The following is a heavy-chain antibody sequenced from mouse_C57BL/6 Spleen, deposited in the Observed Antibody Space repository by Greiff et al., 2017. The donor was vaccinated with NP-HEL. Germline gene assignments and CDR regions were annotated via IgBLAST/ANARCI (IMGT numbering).Heavy chain of an antibody. CDR3: AREGYGSSLYFDY. J-gene: IGHJ2*01. V-gene: IGHV3-6*01. CDR1: GYSITSGYY. D-gene: IGHD1-1*01. Sequence: EVKLLESGPGLVKPSQSLSLTCSVTGYSITSGYYWNWIRQFPGNKLEWMGYISYDGSNNYNPSLKNRISITRDTSKNQFFLKLNSVTTEDTATYYCAREGYGSSLYFDYWGQGTTLTVSS. CDR2: ISYDGSN.